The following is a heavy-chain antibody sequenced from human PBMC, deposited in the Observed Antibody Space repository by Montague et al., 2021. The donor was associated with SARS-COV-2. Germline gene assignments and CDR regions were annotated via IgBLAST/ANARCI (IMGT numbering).Heavy chain of an antibody. Sequence: SLRLSCAASGFTFSSYALTWVRQAPGKGLEWVSAISNSDGRTYYADSVKGRFTISRDNSKNTLYLQMNSLRGEDTAIYYCAKSGVVINPYYYYGMDVWGQGTTVTVSS. CDR2: ISNSDGRT. J-gene: IGHJ6*02. V-gene: IGHV3-23*01. D-gene: IGHD3-22*01. CDR3: AKSGVVINPYYYYGMDV. CDR1: GFTFSSYA.